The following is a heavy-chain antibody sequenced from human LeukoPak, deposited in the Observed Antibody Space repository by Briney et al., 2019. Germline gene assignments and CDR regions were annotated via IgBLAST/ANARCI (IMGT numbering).Heavy chain of an antibody. V-gene: IGHV3-7*04. Sequence: GGSLRLSCAASGFTFSSYWMSWVRQAPGKGLEWVANIKQDGSEKYYVDSVKGRFTISRDNAKSSLYLEMNSLRAEDTAVYYCARGGDGDHYANPAYWGQGTLVTVSS. CDR1: GFTFSSYW. J-gene: IGHJ4*02. CDR2: IKQDGSEK. CDR3: ARGGDGDHYANPAY. D-gene: IGHD2-21*01.